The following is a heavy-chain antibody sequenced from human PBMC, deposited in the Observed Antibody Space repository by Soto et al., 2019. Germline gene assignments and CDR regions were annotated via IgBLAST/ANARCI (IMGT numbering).Heavy chain of an antibody. J-gene: IGHJ4*02. D-gene: IGHD2-8*01. Sequence: PGGSLRLSCAASGFTFSSYGMHWVRQAPGKGLEWVAVIWYDGSNKYYADSVKGRFTISRDNSKDTLYLQMNSLRAEDTAVYYCARDLGAQLMVYAMDYWGQGTLVTVSS. CDR3: ARDLGAQLMVYAMDY. CDR2: IWYDGSNK. CDR1: GFTFSSYG. V-gene: IGHV3-33*01.